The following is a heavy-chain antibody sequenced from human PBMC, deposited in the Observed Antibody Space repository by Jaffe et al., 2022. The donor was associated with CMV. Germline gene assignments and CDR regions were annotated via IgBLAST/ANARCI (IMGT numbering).Heavy chain of an antibody. D-gene: IGHD4-17*01. CDR2: IYHSGTT. V-gene: IGHV4-31*03. CDR1: GASISSGGYY. J-gene: IGHJ6*02. CDR3: ARDTVDYGDYAPYGMDV. Sequence: QVHLQQSGPGLVKPSQTLSLTCSVSGASISSGGYYWTWIRHLPGKGLEWVGNIYHSGTTYYNPSLKSRLTISVDTSKNDFSLRLTSVTAADTAVYYCARDTVDYGDYAPYGMDVWGQGTTVIVSS.